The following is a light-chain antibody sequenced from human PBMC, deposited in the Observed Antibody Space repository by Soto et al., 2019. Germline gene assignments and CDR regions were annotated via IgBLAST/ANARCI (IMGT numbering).Light chain of an antibody. V-gene: IGLV2-14*01. CDR2: DVS. J-gene: IGLJ1*01. Sequence: QSALTQPASVSGSPGQSITISCTGTSSDVGGYNYVSWYQQHPGKAPKLMIYDVSNRPSGVSNRFSGSKSGNTASLTISGLQAEDEADYYCSSYTSSSTLCVFGTGTKVPVL. CDR3: SSYTSSSTLCV. CDR1: SSDVGGYNY.